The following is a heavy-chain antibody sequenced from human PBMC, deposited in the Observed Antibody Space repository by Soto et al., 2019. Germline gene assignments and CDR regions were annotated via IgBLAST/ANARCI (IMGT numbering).Heavy chain of an antibody. Sequence: LILSCVASGFTLSSDWMHWVRKAPGKGLVWVAHIKSDGSDTKYADSVKGRFTISRDNAKNSVYLQMNSLRAEDTAVYYCARAAPFTYGGNSGFDCWGQGTLVTVSS. V-gene: IGHV3-74*03. J-gene: IGHJ4*02. CDR3: ARAAPFTYGGNSGFDC. D-gene: IGHD4-17*01. CDR2: IKSDGSDT. CDR1: GFTLSSDW.